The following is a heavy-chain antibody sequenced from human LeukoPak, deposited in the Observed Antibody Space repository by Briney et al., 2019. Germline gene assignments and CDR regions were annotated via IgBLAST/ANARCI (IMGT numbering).Heavy chain of an antibody. J-gene: IGHJ4*02. V-gene: IGHV4-34*01. D-gene: IGHD6-19*01. Sequence: SETLSLTCAVYGGSFSGYYWSWIRQPPGKGLEWIGEINHSGTTNSNPSLKSRVTISVATSKNQFYLKLSSVTAADTAVYYCARESTGYSSGWYVFSDYWGQGTLVTVSS. CDR2: INHSGTT. CDR1: GGSFSGYY. CDR3: ARESTGYSSGWYVFSDY.